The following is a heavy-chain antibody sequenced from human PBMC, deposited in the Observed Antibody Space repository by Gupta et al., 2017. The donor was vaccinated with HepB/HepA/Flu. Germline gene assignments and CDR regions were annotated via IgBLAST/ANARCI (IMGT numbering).Heavy chain of an antibody. CDR2: IWYAGSNK. J-gene: IGHJ4*02. CDR1: GFTFSHNA. V-gene: IGHV3-33*01. Sequence: QVQLVESGGGVVQPGGSLRLSCAASGFTFSHNAMHWVRQAPGKGLEWVAIIWYAGSNKDYPDSVKGRFTISRNNSKNTLYLQMNSLRVDDTAVYYCVSGTPSARPDYWGQGTLVTVSS. D-gene: IGHD6-6*01. CDR3: VSGTPSARPDY.